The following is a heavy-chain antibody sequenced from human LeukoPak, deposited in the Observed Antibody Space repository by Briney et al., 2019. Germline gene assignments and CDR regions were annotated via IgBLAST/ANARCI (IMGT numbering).Heavy chain of an antibody. J-gene: IGHJ3*02. CDR2: IYYSGIT. CDR1: GGSISRYY. D-gene: IGHD6-13*01. Sequence: PSETLSLTCTDSGGSISRYYWSWIRQTPAKGLERIGYIYYSGITNYNPSLKSRVNISVDTSKNQFSLNLSSVTAADTAVYYCARRGSSSSSWSLTFDIWGQGTMVTVSS. CDR3: ARRGSSSSSWSLTFDI. V-gene: IGHV4-59*08.